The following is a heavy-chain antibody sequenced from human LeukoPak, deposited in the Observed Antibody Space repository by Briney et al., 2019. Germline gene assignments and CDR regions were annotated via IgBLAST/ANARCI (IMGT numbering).Heavy chain of an antibody. CDR3: ARWKPDGFDY. CDR1: GYTFTNYA. J-gene: IGHJ4*02. V-gene: IGHV1-3*01. D-gene: IGHD1-1*01. Sequence: ASVKVSCKASGYTFTNYAMHWVRQAPGQRLEWMGWINAVNGNTKYSQNFQGRVTITRDTSASAAYMELSSLRSEDTAVYYCARWKPDGFDYWGQGTLVTVSS. CDR2: INAVNGNT.